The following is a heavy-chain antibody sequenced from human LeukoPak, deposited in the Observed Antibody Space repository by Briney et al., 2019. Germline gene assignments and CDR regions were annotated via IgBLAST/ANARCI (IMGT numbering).Heavy chain of an antibody. CDR3: ARQIASAGTAGFDF. CDR1: GGSIRNYY. V-gene: IGHV4-4*07. Sequence: SETLSLTCTVSGGSIRNYYCSWIRQPAGKGLEWIGRIYSTGSTNYNPSLKSRVTMSVDTSKNQFSLRLRSVTAADTAVYYCARQIASAGTAGFDFWGQGALVTVSS. CDR2: IYSTGST. J-gene: IGHJ4*02. D-gene: IGHD6-13*01.